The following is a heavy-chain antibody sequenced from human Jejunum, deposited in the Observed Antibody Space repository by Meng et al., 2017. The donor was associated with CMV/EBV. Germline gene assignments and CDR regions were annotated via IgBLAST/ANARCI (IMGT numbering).Heavy chain of an antibody. J-gene: IGHJ4*02. CDR1: GFAFSSYG. CDR2: IRYHGSTN. V-gene: IGHV3-30*02. CDR3: TKAFGTTHFSDS. D-gene: IGHD3-16*01. Sequence: CAASGFAFSSYGMNWVRQAPGQGLELVGFIRYHGSTNYADSVKGRFTISRDNSRDTLYLQLNSVRSDDTAVYYCTKAFGTTHFSDSWGQGTLVTVSS.